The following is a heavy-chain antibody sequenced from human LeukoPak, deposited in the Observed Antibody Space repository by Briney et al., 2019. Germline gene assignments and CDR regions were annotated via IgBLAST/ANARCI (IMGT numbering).Heavy chain of an antibody. V-gene: IGHV3-15*01. CDR3: TTYPRVARTPFDY. CDR1: GFTFSNVW. D-gene: IGHD5-12*01. J-gene: IGHJ4*02. Sequence: GGSLRLSCAASGFTFSNVWMTWVRQAPGKGLEWVGRIKSKTDGGTTDYAAPVKGRFTISRDDSENTLYLQMNSLKTEDTAVYYCTTYPRVARTPFDYWGQGALVTVSS. CDR2: IKSKTDGGTT.